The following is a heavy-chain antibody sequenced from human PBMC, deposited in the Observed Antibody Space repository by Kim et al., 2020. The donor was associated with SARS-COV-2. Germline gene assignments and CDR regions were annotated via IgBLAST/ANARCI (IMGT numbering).Heavy chain of an antibody. J-gene: IGHJ6*02. V-gene: IGHV3-30*18. CDR1: GFTFSSYG. CDR3: AKDFNDFWSGYDYYGMDV. CDR2: ISYDGSNK. Sequence: GGSLRLSCAASGFTFSSYGMHWVRKAPGKGLEWVAVISYDGSNKYYADSVKGRFTISRDNSKNTLYLQMNSLRAEDTAVYYCAKDFNDFWSGYDYYGMDVWGQGTTVTVSS. D-gene: IGHD3-3*01.